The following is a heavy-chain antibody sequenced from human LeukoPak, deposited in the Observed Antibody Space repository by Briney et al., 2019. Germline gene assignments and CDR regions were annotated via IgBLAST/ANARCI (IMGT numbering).Heavy chain of an antibody. V-gene: IGHV3-23*01. Sequence: GGSLRLSCAASGFTFSSYGMSWVRQAPGKGLEWVSTISGSAGSTYYADSVKGRFTISRDNSKNTLYLQMNSLRAEDTAVYYCAKRRGRERGDSDYWGQGTLVTVSS. J-gene: IGHJ4*02. CDR1: GFTFSSYG. CDR2: ISGSAGST. D-gene: IGHD5-12*01. CDR3: AKRRGRERGDSDY.